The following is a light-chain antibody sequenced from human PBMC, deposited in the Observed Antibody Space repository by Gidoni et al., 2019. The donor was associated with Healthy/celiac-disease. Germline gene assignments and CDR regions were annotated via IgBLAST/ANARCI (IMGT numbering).Light chain of an antibody. V-gene: IGKV3-15*01. CDR1: QSVSSN. Sequence: EIVMTQSPATLSVSPGERATLSCRASQSVSSNLAWYQQKPGQAPRLLIYGASTRATGIPARFSGSGSGTEFTLTISSLQAEDFAVYYGQQYNNWPLTFXGXTKVEIK. J-gene: IGKJ4*01. CDR2: GAS. CDR3: QQYNNWPLT.